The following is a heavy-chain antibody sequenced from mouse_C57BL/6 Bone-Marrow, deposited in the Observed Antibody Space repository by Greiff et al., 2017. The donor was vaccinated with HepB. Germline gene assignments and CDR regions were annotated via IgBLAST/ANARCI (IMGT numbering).Heavy chain of an antibody. Sequence: EVQLQESGGGLVQPGGSLSLSCAASGFTFTDYYISWVRQPPGKALEWLGFIRNKANGYTTEYSASVKGRFTISRDNSQSILYLQMNALRAEDSATYYCARYYGYDVDYAMDYWGQGTSVTVSS. D-gene: IGHD2-2*01. V-gene: IGHV7-3*01. CDR1: GFTFTDYY. J-gene: IGHJ4*01. CDR2: IRNKANGYTT. CDR3: ARYYGYDVDYAMDY.